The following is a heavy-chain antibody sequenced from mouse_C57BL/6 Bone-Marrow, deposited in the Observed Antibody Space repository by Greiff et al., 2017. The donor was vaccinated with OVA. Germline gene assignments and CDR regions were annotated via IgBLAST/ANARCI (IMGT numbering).Heavy chain of an antibody. V-gene: IGHV5-6*01. J-gene: IGHJ2*01. CDR3: ARQYYGSSYGFDY. D-gene: IGHD1-1*01. Sequence: EVQVVESGGDLVKPGGSLKLSCAASGFTFSSYGMSWVRQTPDKRLEWVATISSGGSYTYYPDSVKGRFTISRDNAKNTLYLQMSSLKSEDTAMYYCARQYYGSSYGFDYWGQGTTLTVSS. CDR1: GFTFSSYG. CDR2: ISSGGSYT.